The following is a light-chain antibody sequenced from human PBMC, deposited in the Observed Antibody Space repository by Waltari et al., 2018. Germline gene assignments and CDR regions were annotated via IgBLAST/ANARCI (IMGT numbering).Light chain of an antibody. V-gene: IGKV3-11*01. CDR3: QQRSNWPPWT. J-gene: IGKJ1*01. Sequence: EIVLTQSPATLSLSPGERATPSCRASPSVRSYLAWYQQKPGQAPRLLIYDASNRATGIPARFSGSGSGTDFTLTISSLEPEDFAVYYCQQRSNWPPWTFGQGTKVEIK. CDR2: DAS. CDR1: PSVRSY.